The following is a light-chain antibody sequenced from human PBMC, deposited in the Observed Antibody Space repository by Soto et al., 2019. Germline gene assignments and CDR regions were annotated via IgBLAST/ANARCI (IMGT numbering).Light chain of an antibody. Sequence: DIVMTQSPASLAASLGERLTLNCKSSQSVLYNSNSQNYLAWYQQRPGQPPKLLIYWASTRESGVPDRFSGSGFVTNFNLTSSSLQTEDVAVYFCQQYHPPPFPFGPGTRVDVK. CDR3: QQYHPPPFP. CDR1: QSVLYNSNSQNY. V-gene: IGKV4-1*01. J-gene: IGKJ3*01. CDR2: WAS.